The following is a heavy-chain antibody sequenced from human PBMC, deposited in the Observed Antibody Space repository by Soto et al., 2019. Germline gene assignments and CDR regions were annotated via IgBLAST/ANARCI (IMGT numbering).Heavy chain of an antibody. CDR2: ISAYNGNT. CDR3: MRVVKIFGVTPTLLYFCGMEV. V-gene: IGHV1-18*01. J-gene: IGHJ6*02. D-gene: IGHD3-3*01. Sequence: GASVKLSCKASAYTFTSYGISWVRQAPGQGLERMGWISAYNGNTNYAQKLQGRVTMTTDTSTSTAYMELRSLSSDDTAVYYCMRVVKIFGVTPTLLYFCGMEVWGQGTTVTVSS. CDR1: AYTFTSYG.